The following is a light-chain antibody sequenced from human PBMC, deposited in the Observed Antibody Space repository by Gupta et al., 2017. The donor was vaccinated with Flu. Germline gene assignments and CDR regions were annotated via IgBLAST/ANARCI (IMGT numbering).Light chain of an antibody. CDR2: EVS. CDR3: SSYTSSSTLYV. CDR1: SSDVGGYNY. Sequence: QSALTQPASVSGSPGQSITMSCTGTSSDVGGYNYVSWYQQQPGKAPKLMIYEVSNRPPGVSNRFSGSKSGNTASLTISGLKAEDEADYYCSSYTSSSTLYVFETGTKVTVL. V-gene: IGLV2-14*01. J-gene: IGLJ1*01.